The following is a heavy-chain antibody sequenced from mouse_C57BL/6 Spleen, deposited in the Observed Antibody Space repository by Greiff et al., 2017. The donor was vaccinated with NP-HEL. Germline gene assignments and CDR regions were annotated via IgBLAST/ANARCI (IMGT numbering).Heavy chain of an antibody. CDR2: IYPGDGDT. J-gene: IGHJ4*01. CDR1: GYAFSSSW. CDR3: ARLTTVVAPRAMDY. D-gene: IGHD1-1*01. Sequence: VQLQQSGPELVKPGASVKISCTASGYAFSSSWMNWVKQRPGKGLEWIGRIYPGDGDTNYNGKFKGKATLTADKSSSTAYMQLRSLTSEDSAVYFWARLTTVVAPRAMDYWGQGTSVTVSS. V-gene: IGHV1-82*01.